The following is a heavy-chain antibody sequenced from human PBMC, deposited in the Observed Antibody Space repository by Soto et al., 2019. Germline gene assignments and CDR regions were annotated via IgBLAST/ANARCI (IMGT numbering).Heavy chain of an antibody. Sequence: SVKVSCKASGGTFSSYAISWVRQAPGQGLEWMGGIIPIFGTANYAQKFQGRVTITADESTSTAYMELSSLRSEDTAVYYCAREVAGNYYYYGMDVWGQGTTVTVSS. V-gene: IGHV1-69*13. CDR1: GGTFSSYA. CDR2: IIPIFGTA. J-gene: IGHJ6*02. CDR3: AREVAGNYYYYGMDV. D-gene: IGHD6-19*01.